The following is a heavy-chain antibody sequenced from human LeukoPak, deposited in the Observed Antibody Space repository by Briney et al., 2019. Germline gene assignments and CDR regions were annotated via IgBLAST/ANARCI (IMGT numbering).Heavy chain of an antibody. D-gene: IGHD6-19*01. CDR3: ARVFSSGWYGGFDY. Sequence: GGSLRLSCAASGFTFSSYEMNWVRQAPGKGLEWVSYISSSGSTIYYADSVKGRFTISRDNAKNSLYLQMNSLRAEDTALYYCARVFSSGWYGGFDYWGQGTLVTVSS. J-gene: IGHJ4*02. CDR2: ISSSGSTI. V-gene: IGHV3-48*03. CDR1: GFTFSSYE.